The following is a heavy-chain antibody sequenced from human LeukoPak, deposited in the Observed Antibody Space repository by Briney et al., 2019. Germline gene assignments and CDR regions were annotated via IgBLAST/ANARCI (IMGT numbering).Heavy chain of an antibody. CDR2: FNPNSGGA. V-gene: IGHV1-2*02. CDR3: ARRGYEHWLDP. Sequence: AALWVSCKDSRDTLTAYYMHCGRQAPGQGVEWMGWFNPNSGGANSTQKFQGRVTMTRDTSISTACMELSRLISAATAGYSTARRGYEHWLDPWGEGTLVTVSS. D-gene: IGHD2-8*02. CDR1: RDTLTAYY. J-gene: IGHJ5*02.